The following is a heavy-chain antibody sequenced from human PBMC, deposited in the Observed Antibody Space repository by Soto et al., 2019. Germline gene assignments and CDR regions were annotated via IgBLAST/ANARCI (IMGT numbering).Heavy chain of an antibody. V-gene: IGHV3-33*01. CDR3: AIQYYYGSGSPTGFDP. Sequence: GGSLRLSCAASGFTFSSYGMHWVRQAPGKGLEWVAVIWYDGSNKYYADSVKGRFTISRDNSKNTLYLQMNSLRAEDTAVYYCAIQYYYGSGSPTGFDPWGQGTLVTVSS. CDR2: IWYDGSNK. D-gene: IGHD3-10*01. J-gene: IGHJ5*02. CDR1: GFTFSSYG.